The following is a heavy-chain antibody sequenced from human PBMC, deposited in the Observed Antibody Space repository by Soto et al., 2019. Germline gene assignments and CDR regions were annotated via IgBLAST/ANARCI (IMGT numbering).Heavy chain of an antibody. CDR1: GGSISSGGYY. CDR2: IYYSGST. J-gene: IGHJ5*02. V-gene: IGHV4-31*03. CDR3: ARDSPYSFDP. Sequence: SETLSLTCTVSGGSISSGGYYWSWIRQHPGKGLEWIGYIYYSGSTYYNPSLKSRVTISVDTSKNQFSLKLSSVTAADTAVYHCARDSPYSFDPWGQGTLVTVSS.